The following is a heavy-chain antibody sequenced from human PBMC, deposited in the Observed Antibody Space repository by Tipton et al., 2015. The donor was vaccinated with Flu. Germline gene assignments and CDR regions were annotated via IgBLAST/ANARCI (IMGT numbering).Heavy chain of an antibody. Sequence: SLRLSCAASRVTVTTNYMSWVRQAPGKGLEWVSVIYSGGDTYYADSVKGRFTISRDDYKNTLYLQLNSLRAEDTAVYFCAKSYSYGYNYFDYWGQGTLVTVSS. CDR2: IYSGGDT. J-gene: IGHJ4*02. V-gene: IGHV3-53*01. CDR1: RVTVTTNY. D-gene: IGHD5-18*01. CDR3: AKSYSYGYNYFDY.